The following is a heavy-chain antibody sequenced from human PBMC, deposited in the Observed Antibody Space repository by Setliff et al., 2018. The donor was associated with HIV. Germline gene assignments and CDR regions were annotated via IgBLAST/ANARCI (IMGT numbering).Heavy chain of an antibody. D-gene: IGHD3-22*01. CDR2: ISGSGDNT. J-gene: IGHJ6*02. CDR1: GFTFSSFA. V-gene: IGHV3-23*01. CDR3: AREDYYDSMTTNYYYYGMDV. Sequence: GGSLRLSCAASGFTFSSFAMSWVRQVPGKGLAWVSAISGSGDNTYYADSVKGRFTISRDNSENSLYLQMNSLRAEDTAVYYCAREDYYDSMTTNYYYYGMDVWGQGTTVTVSS.